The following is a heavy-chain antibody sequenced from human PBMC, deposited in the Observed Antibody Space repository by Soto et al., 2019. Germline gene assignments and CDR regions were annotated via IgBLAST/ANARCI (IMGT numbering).Heavy chain of an antibody. CDR3: ATQTGTTSRWFDP. CDR2: IYPGDSDT. J-gene: IGHJ5*02. D-gene: IGHD1-7*01. V-gene: IGHV5-51*01. CDR1: GYSFTSYR. Sequence: GESLKISCKGSGYSFTSYRIGWVRQMPGKGLEWMGIIYPGDSDTRYSPSFQGQVTISADKSISTAYLQWSSLKASDTAMYYCATQTGTTSRWFDPWGQGTLVTVSS.